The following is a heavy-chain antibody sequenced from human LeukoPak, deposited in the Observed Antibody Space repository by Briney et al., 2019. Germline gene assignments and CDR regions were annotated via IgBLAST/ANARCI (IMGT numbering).Heavy chain of an antibody. D-gene: IGHD2-2*01. V-gene: IGHV3-21*01. J-gene: IGHJ4*02. CDR1: GFIFSGYS. CDR2: ISESSSHI. CDR3: ARGVVPAAFDY. Sequence: NPGGSLRLSCAASGFIFSGYSMNWVRQARGKGLEWVSSISESSSHISYADSVKGRFTIYRDNAKNSLYVQLDSLRVDDTAVYYCARGVVPAAFDYWGQGTLVTVSS.